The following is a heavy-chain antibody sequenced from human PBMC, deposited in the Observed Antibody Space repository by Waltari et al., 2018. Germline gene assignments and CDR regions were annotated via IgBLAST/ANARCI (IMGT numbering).Heavy chain of an antibody. J-gene: IGHJ3*02. Sequence: EVQLVESGGGLVQPGGSLRLSCAASGFTFSSYSMNWVRQAPGKGLEWVSYISSRSSTRYNADSVKGRFTISRDNAKNSLYLQMNSLRAEDTAVYYCARDPSYGDYERGAFDIWGQGTMVTVSS. CDR1: GFTFSSYS. CDR2: ISSRSSTR. V-gene: IGHV3-48*04. D-gene: IGHD4-17*01. CDR3: ARDPSYGDYERGAFDI.